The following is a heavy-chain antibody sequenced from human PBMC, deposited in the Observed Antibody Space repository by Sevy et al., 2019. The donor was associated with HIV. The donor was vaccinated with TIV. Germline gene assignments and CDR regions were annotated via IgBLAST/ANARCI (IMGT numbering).Heavy chain of an antibody. CDR1: GFDFSSYP. CDR3: ARQGNSWTFDP. D-gene: IGHD6-13*01. V-gene: IGHV3-30-3*01. CDR2: IAYDESTK. Sequence: GESLKISCAASGFDFSSYPMHWVRQAPGKGLEWVSVIAYDESTKYYGDSVRGRFTISRDNSKNTLYLQMNSLREEDTGVYYCARQGNSWTFDPWGQGTLVTVSS. J-gene: IGHJ5*02.